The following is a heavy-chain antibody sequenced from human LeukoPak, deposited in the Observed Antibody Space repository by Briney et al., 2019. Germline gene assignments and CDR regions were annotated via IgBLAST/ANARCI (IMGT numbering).Heavy chain of an antibody. CDR1: GFTFSSYA. V-gene: IGHV3-23*01. CDR3: AKGRYSGSYYNWFDP. D-gene: IGHD1-26*01. Sequence: GGSLRLSCAACGFTFSSYAMRWVRQAPGEGLEWVSAISGRGGSTYYADSVKGRFTISRDTSKNTLYLQMNSLRAEDTAVYYCAKGRYSGSYYNWFDPWGQGTLVTVSS. CDR2: ISGRGGST. J-gene: IGHJ5*02.